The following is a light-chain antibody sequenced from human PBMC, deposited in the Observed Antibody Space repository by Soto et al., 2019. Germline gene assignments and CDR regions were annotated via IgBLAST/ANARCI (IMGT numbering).Light chain of an antibody. J-gene: IGLJ1*01. CDR3: CSYKSSSTLYV. Sequence: QSVLTQPASVSGSPGQSITISCTGTSSEFGAYNYVSWYQQHPGKAPKLIIYDVTNRPAGISSRFSASRSGNTASLTISVLQAEDEADYYCCSYKSSSTLYVFGTGTKVTVL. CDR2: DVT. V-gene: IGLV2-14*03. CDR1: SSEFGAYNY.